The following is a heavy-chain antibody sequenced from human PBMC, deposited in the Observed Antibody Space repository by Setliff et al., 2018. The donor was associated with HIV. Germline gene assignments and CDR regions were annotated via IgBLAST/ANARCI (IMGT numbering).Heavy chain of an antibody. CDR3: ALVGGITVPPDGFDI. V-gene: IGHV3-74*01. D-gene: IGHD3-22*01. CDR2: ISPDGRST. J-gene: IGHJ3*02. Sequence: LSLSCAASGFTFNNYWMNWVRQVPGKGLVWVARISPDGRSTTHADAVKGRFTISRDNAKNTLYLHMNSLRAEDTSVYHCALVGGITVPPDGFDIWGQGTMVTVSS. CDR1: GFTFNNYW.